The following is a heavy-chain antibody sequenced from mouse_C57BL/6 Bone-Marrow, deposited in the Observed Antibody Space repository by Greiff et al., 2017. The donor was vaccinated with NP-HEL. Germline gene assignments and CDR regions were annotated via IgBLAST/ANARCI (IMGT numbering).Heavy chain of an antibody. V-gene: IGHV1-76*01. J-gene: IGHJ2*01. CDR3: AGFSYYFDY. CDR2: IYPGSGNT. Sequence: QVQLQQSGAELVRPGASVKLSCKASGYTFTDYYINWVKQRPGQGLEWIARIYPGSGNTYYNEKFKGKATLTAEKSSSTAYMQLSSLTSEDSAVYFCAGFSYYFDYWGQGTTLTVSS. CDR1: GYTFTDYY.